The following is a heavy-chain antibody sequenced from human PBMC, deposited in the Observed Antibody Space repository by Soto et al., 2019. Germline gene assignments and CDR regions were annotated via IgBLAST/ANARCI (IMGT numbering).Heavy chain of an antibody. D-gene: IGHD3-9*01. V-gene: IGHV4-31*03. J-gene: IGHJ4*02. CDR1: DDSIKSGGSY. CDR3: ARGLVVVLSGKEEVINSHFDS. Sequence: PSETLSLTCTVSDDSIKSGGSYWSWVRQHPGRGLERISFIYNSGATYYNPSLKTRVVASIDKSQNRFSLKVNSVTAADTAVYFCARGLVVVLSGKEEVINSHFDSWGQATLVTVSS. CDR2: IYNSGAT.